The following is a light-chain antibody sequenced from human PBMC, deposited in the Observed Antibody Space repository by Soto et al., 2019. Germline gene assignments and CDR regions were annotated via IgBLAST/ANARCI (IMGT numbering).Light chain of an antibody. CDR3: SSYTSSSTLGVV. J-gene: IGLJ2*01. Sequence: QSVLTQPASVSGSPGQSITISCTGTSSDVGGYNYVSWYQQHPGKAPKLMIYEVSNRPSGVSNRFSGSKSGNTASLTISGLQAEDEADYNCSSYTSSSTLGVVFGGGTQLTVL. CDR1: SSDVGGYNY. CDR2: EVS. V-gene: IGLV2-14*01.